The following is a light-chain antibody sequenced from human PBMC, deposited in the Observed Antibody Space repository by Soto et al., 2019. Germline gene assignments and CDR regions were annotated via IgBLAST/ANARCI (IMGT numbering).Light chain of an antibody. Sequence: EIVLTQSPGTLSLSPGERATLSCTASQSVSSRLAWYQQKSGQAPRLLISGASSRATGIPDRFSGSGSGTDVTLTITRLEPEDFALYYCQQYISSITFGQGTRLEIK. CDR3: QQYISSIT. J-gene: IGKJ5*01. CDR2: GAS. CDR1: QSVSSR. V-gene: IGKV3-20*01.